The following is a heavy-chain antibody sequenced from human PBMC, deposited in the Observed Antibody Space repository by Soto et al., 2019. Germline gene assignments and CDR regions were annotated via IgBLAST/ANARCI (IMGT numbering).Heavy chain of an antibody. CDR2: IKPNSGGT. J-gene: IGHJ5*02. CDR3: ARVTHYSYGSGPFDP. V-gene: IGHV1-2*02. CDR1: GYTFTGYY. Sequence: QVQLVQSGAEVQKPGASVKVSCKASGYTFTGYYMHWVRQAPGQGLEWMGWIKPNSGGTNYAQKFQGRVTMTRDTSISTAYMELSRLRSDDTAVYYCARVTHYSYGSGPFDPWGQGTLVTVSS. D-gene: IGHD3-10*01.